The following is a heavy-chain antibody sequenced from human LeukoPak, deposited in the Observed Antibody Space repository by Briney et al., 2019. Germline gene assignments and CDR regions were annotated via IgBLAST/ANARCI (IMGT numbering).Heavy chain of an antibody. Sequence: SETLSLTCTVSGGSISGYCWSWIRQPPGKGLEWIGYIYYSGSTNYNPSLKSRVTISVDTSKNQFSLKLSSLTAADTAVYYCARQRVAAAGTLDYWGQGTLVTVSS. V-gene: IGHV4-59*08. J-gene: IGHJ4*02. CDR3: ARQRVAAAGTLDY. D-gene: IGHD6-13*01. CDR2: IYYSGST. CDR1: GGSISGYC.